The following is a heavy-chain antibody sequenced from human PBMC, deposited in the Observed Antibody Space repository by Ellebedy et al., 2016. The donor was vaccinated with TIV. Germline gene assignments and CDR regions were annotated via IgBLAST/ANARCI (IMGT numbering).Heavy chain of an antibody. J-gene: IGHJ6*02. V-gene: IGHV3-9*03. CDR3: VKDMSPLLRYFDSSGMDV. Sequence: SLKISCAASGFSFDDYAMHWVRQAPGKGLEWVSGISWNSDQLGYADSVKGRFTISRDSAKNSLYLQMNSLGAEDMALYYCVKDMSPLLRYFDSSGMDVWGQGTTVTVSS. CDR1: GFSFDDYA. CDR2: ISWNSDQL. D-gene: IGHD3-9*01.